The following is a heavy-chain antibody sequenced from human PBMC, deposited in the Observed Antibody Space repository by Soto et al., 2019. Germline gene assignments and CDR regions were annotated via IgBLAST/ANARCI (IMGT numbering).Heavy chain of an antibody. CDR3: AKRPRALLTSDY. CDR2: ISDSGGTS. V-gene: IGHV3-23*04. Sequence: EVQLVDSGGGLVQPGGSLRLSCAASGFIFSNYVTSWVRQAPGKGLEWVSSISDSGGTSYYADSVKDRVTISRDNSKNTLYLQMNSLRAEDTAIYYCAKRPRALLTSDYWGQGTLVTVSS. CDR1: GFIFSNYV. D-gene: IGHD1-26*01. J-gene: IGHJ4*02.